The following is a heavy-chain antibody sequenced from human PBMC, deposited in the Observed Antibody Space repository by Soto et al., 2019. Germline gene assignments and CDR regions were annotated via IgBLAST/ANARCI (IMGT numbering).Heavy chain of an antibody. D-gene: IGHD6-13*01. V-gene: IGHV4-39*01. Sequence: QLQLQESGPGLVKPSETLSLTCTVSGGSISSSSYYWGWIRQPPGKGLEWIGSIYYSGSTYYNPPLKSRVTISVDTSQNQFSLKLSSVTAADTAVYYCASQQLVHYYYGMDVWGQGTTVTVSS. CDR2: IYYSGST. CDR1: GGSISSSSYY. CDR3: ASQQLVHYYYGMDV. J-gene: IGHJ6*02.